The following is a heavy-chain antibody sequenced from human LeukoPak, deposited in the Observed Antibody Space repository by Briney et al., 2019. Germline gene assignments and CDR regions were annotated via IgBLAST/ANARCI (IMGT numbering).Heavy chain of an antibody. D-gene: IGHD6-19*01. CDR2: MYYCGST. Sequence: SETLSLTCTVSGGSISSCYWSWIRQPPGTGLEWIGYMYYCGSTSYHPSLTSRVTISVETSKNQFSLKLSSVTAADTAVYYCARRYSRGWVRYFDYWGQGTLVTVSP. J-gene: IGHJ4*02. CDR3: ARRYSRGWVRYFDY. CDR1: GGSISSCY. V-gene: IGHV4-59*01.